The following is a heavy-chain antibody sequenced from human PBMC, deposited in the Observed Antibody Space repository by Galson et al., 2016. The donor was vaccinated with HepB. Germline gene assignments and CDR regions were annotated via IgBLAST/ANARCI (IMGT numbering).Heavy chain of an antibody. D-gene: IGHD2-2*01. J-gene: IGHJ4*02. V-gene: IGHV1-18*04. CDR3: ARDREYHLDY. CDR1: GYTFTTNG. Sequence: QSGAEVKKPGASVKVSCKPSGYTFTTNGISWVRQAPGQGLEWMGWISANSGNTKYAQKFQDRVTMTKDTSTSTAYMGLTSLRSDDTAVYYCARDREYHLDYWGQGTLVTVSS. CDR2: ISANSGNT.